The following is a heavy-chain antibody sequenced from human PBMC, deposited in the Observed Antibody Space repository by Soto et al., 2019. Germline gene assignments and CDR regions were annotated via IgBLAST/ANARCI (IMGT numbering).Heavy chain of an antibody. CDR2: INPKNGAA. CDR3: AKPPWCSGGSCYFPFDY. J-gene: IGHJ4*02. D-gene: IGHD2-15*01. CDR1: GYIFTDYY. V-gene: IGHV1-2*02. Sequence: ASVKVSCKPSGYIFTDYYMHWVRQSPGQGLEWMGWINPKNGAAKSLQKFQGRVAMTRDTSISTFYMELRWLTSDDTAVYYCAKPPWCSGGSCYFPFDYWGQGALVTVSS.